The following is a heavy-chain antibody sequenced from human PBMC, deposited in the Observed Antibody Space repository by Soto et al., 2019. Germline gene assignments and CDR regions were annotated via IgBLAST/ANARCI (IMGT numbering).Heavy chain of an antibody. Sequence: GASVKVSCKASGGTFSSYTISWVRQAPGQGLEWMGRIIPILGIANYAQKLQGRVTITADKSTSTAYMELSSLRSEDTAVYYCASFQWGWSRYAYYGSGSSPVAFDYWGQGTLVTVSS. J-gene: IGHJ4*02. CDR2: IIPILGIA. CDR1: GGTFSSYT. V-gene: IGHV1-69*02. CDR3: ASFQWGWSRYAYYGSGSSPVAFDY. D-gene: IGHD3-10*01.